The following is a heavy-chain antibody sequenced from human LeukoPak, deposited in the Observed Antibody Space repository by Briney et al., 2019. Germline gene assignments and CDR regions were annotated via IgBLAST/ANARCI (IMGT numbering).Heavy chain of an antibody. CDR1: GGSISSYY. CDR3: AKYYGSSGSLDY. J-gene: IGHJ4*02. CDR2: IYYSGST. Sequence: SETLSLTCTVSGGSISSYYWSWIRQPPGKGLEWIGYIYYSGSTNYNPSLKSRVTISVDTSKNQFSLKVSSVTAADTALYYCAKYYGSSGSLDYWGQGALVTVSS. D-gene: IGHD3-22*01. V-gene: IGHV4-59*01.